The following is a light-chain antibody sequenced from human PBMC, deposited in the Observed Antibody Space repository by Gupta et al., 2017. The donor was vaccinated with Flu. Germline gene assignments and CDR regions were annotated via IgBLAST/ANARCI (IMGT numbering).Light chain of an antibody. CDR1: SSDIGAYDY. CDR3: SSYTTSIVL. J-gene: IGLJ2*01. V-gene: IGLV2-14*01. CDR2: EVS. Sequence: QSALTQPASVSGSPGQSITISCTGTSSDIGAYDYVSWYQQHPGKAPKLMIYEVSNRPSGVSNRFSGSKSGNTASLTISGLQAEDEAYYYCSSYTTSIVLFGGGTKLTVL.